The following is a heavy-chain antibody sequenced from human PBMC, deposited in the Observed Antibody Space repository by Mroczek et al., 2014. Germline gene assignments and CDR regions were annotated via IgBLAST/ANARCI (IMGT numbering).Heavy chain of an antibody. CDR2: IYYSGST. Sequence: QVQLQQWGPGLVKSSETLSLTCTVSGGSISTYSWSWIRQPPGKGLEWIGYIYYSGSTNYNPSLKSRVTISVDTSTNQFSLKLSSVTAADTAFYYCARLVPNSGVDYWGQGTLVTVSS. CDR3: ARLVPNSGVDY. D-gene: IGHD2-8*02. V-gene: IGHV4-59*01. CDR1: GGSISTYS. J-gene: IGHJ4*02.